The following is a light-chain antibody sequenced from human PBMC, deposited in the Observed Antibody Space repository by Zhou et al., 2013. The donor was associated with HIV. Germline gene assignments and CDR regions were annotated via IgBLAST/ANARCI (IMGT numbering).Light chain of an antibody. J-gene: IGKJ2*01. CDR1: HTISANY. V-gene: IGKV3-20*01. CDR2: DTS. CDR3: QQYGSSPET. Sequence: EIVLTQSPGTLSLSPGEGATLSCRASHTISANYLAWYQQKPGQAPRLLIYDTSTRATGIPDGFSDTGSGTDFTLTISRLEPEDFAVYYCQQYGSSPETFGQGTKLEIK.